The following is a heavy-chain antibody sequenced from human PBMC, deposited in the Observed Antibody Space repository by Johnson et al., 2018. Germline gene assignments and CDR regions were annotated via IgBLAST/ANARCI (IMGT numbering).Heavy chain of an antibody. J-gene: IGHJ1*01. V-gene: IGHV3-30*18. Sequence: QVQLVETGGGVVRPGGSLRLSCAASGFTFDDYGMSWVRQAPGKGLEWVAVISYDGSNKYYADSVKGGFTISRDNSKNTLYLQMNSLRAEDTAVYYCAKETGYDYVLGHWGQGTLVTVSS. D-gene: IGHD3-16*01. CDR2: ISYDGSNK. CDR1: GFTFDDYG. CDR3: AKETGYDYVLGH.